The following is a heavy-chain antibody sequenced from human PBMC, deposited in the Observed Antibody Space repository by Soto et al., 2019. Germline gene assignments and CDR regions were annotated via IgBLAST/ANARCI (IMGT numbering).Heavy chain of an antibody. D-gene: IGHD4-4*01. CDR1: HFSFSSSP. J-gene: IGHJ4*02. Sequence: PGGSLRLSCAASHFSFSSSPMNWVRQAPGKGLEWVATISYDGSSKYYAESVEGRFTVSRDNSKNTLFLQVNSLRVEDTAVYYCAREGDYSNYFDYWGQGTLVTVSS. V-gene: IGHV3-30*04. CDR2: ISYDGSSK. CDR3: AREGDYSNYFDY.